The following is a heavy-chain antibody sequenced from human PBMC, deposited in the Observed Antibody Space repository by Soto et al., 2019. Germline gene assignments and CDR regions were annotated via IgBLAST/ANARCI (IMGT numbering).Heavy chain of an antibody. CDR1: GFTFSSYS. J-gene: IGHJ6*02. CDR2: ISSSSSYI. V-gene: IGHV3-21*01. D-gene: IGHD2-15*01. CDR3: ARGTGRCSGGSCYPRTYYYYYYGLDG. Sequence: GGSLRLSCAASGFTFSSYSMNWVRQAPGKGLEWVSSISSSSSYIYYADSVKGRFTVSRDNAKNSLYLQMNSLRAEDTAVYYCARGTGRCSGGSCYPRTYYYYYYGLDGWGQGTRVTVAS.